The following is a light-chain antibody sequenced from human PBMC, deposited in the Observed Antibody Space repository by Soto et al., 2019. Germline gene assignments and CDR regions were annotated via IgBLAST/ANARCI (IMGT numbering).Light chain of an antibody. CDR1: QSINRY. CDR2: AAS. J-gene: IGKJ4*01. Sequence: DIQMTQSXSSLSASVGDRVTITCRASQSINRYLNWYQQKPGKAPELLMFAASNLESGVPPRFSGSGSETDFTLTISSMQPEDFATYFCQQTHSMPLTFGGGTKVDIK. CDR3: QQTHSMPLT. V-gene: IGKV1-39*01.